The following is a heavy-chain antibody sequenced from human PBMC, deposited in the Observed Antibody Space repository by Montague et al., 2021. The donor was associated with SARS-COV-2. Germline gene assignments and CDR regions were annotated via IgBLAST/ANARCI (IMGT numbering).Heavy chain of an antibody. CDR2: IYYSGST. J-gene: IGHJ3*02. D-gene: IGHD3-22*01. Sequence: SETLSLTCTASGGSISSSSYYWGWIRQPPGKGLEWIGSIYYSGSTYYNPSLKSRVTICVDTSKNRFSLKLSSVTAADTAVYYCASPTYYYDSSGSDAFDIWGQGTMVTVSS. CDR1: GGSISSSSYY. CDR3: ASPTYYYDSSGSDAFDI. V-gene: IGHV4-39*01.